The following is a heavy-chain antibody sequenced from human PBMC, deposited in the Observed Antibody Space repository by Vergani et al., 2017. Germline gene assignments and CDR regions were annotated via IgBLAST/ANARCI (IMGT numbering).Heavy chain of an antibody. CDR3: AKDGPHYYDSSGYYGNWFDP. CDR1: GFTFSSYA. V-gene: IGHV3-30-3*01. CDR2: ISYDGSNK. J-gene: IGHJ5*02. Sequence: QVQLVESGGGVVQPGRSLRLSCAASGFTFSSYAMHWVRQAPGKGLEWVAVISYDGSNKYYADSVKGRFTISRDNSKNTLYLQMNSLRAEDTAVYYCAKDGPHYYDSSGYYGNWFDPWGQGTLVTVSS. D-gene: IGHD3-22*01.